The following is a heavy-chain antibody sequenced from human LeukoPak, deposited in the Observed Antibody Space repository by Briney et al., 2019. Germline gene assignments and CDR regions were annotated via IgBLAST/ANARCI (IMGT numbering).Heavy chain of an antibody. Sequence: ASVTVSCKASGYTFSSFGISWVRQAPGQGLEWMGWISGYNGNTNYAQKLQGRVTMTTDTSTSTAYMERRSLRSGDTSVYYCAREGRDAYNFDYWGQGTLVTVSS. V-gene: IGHV1-18*01. CDR2: ISGYNGNT. CDR1: GYTFSSFG. D-gene: IGHD3-16*01. J-gene: IGHJ4*02. CDR3: AREGRDAYNFDY.